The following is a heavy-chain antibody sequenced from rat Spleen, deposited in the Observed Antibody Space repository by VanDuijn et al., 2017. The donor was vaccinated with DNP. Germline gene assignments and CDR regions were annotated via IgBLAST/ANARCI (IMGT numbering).Heavy chain of an antibody. V-gene: IGHV3-3*01. D-gene: IGHD1-4*01. CDR3: ARWPGYNPPYAMDA. CDR1: NYSITSSYR. CDR2: INSAGTT. Sequence: EVQLQESGPGLVKPSQSLSLICSVTNYSITSSYRWSWIRKFPGNKLEWMGSINSAGTTKYNPSLKSRISITRDTSKNQLFLQVNSVTTEDTATYHCARWPGYNPPYAMDAWGQGTSVTVSS. J-gene: IGHJ4*01.